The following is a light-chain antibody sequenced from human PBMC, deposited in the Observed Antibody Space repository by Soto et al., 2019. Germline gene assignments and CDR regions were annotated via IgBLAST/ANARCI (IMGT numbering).Light chain of an antibody. CDR1: QSISSY. Sequence: EIVLTQSPSTLSLSAGERATLSCRASQSISSYLAWYQHKPGQAPRLLIYDASNRATGIPARFSGTGSGTDFTLTISSLQPEDFAVYFCQQRSNWPTFGQGTRLEIK. CDR2: DAS. V-gene: IGKV3-11*01. CDR3: QQRSNWPT. J-gene: IGKJ5*01.